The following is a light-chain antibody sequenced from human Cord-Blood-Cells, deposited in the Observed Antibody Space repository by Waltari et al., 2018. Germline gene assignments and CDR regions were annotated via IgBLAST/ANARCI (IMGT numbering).Light chain of an antibody. CDR2: DAS. V-gene: IGKV3-11*01. CDR1: QSVSSY. Sequence: ELVLTQSPATLSLSPGERATVSCRASQSVSSYLASYQQKPGQAPRLLIYDASNRATGIPARFSGSGSGTDFTLTISSLEPEDFAVYYCQQRSNWPPTFGPGTKVDIK. J-gene: IGKJ3*01. CDR3: QQRSNWPPT.